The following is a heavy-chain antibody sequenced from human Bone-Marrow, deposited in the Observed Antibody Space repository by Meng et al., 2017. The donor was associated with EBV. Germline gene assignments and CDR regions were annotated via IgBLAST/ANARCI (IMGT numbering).Heavy chain of an antibody. D-gene: IGHD4-23*01. Sequence: QVQLVQAGAEVKKPGGSVRASCKAPGFILSSYYIHWVRQAPGQGLEWLGRLNPGSGDTSYARKFQGRVTMTSDTSTRTASMELSSLRSDDTAVYYCAREPLYGGNPFDYWGQGTLVTVSS. CDR2: LNPGSGDT. CDR3: AREPLYGGNPFDY. J-gene: IGHJ4*02. V-gene: IGHV1-2*06. CDR1: GFILSSYY.